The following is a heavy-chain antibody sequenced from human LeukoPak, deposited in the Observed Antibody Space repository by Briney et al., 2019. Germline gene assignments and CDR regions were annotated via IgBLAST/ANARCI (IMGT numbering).Heavy chain of an antibody. CDR3: AIIALGYCSSTSCSYFDY. V-gene: IGHV3-23*01. Sequence: PGGSLRLPCAASGFTFSSYAMSWVRQAPGKGLEWVSAISGSGGSTYYADSVKGRFTISRDNSKNTLYLQMNSLRAEDTAVYYCAIIALGYCSSTSCSYFDYWGQGTLVTVSS. D-gene: IGHD2-2*01. J-gene: IGHJ4*02. CDR2: ISGSGGST. CDR1: GFTFSSYA.